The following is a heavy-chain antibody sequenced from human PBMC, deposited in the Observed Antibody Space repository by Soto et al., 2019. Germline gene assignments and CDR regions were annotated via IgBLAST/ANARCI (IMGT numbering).Heavy chain of an antibody. CDR3: ARVIVGNSPKFDS. CDR2: INPYSGDT. V-gene: IGHV1-2*02. D-gene: IGHD1-26*01. J-gene: IGHJ4*02. CDR1: GYTFPDYY. Sequence: QVQLVQSGAEVKKPGASVKVSCKTSGYTFPDYYLHWVRQAPGQGLEWVGWINPYSGDTNYAQKFHGRVTLTRDTSITSAFMELSNLRSDDTAVFYCARVIVGNSPKFDSWGQGTLVTVSS.